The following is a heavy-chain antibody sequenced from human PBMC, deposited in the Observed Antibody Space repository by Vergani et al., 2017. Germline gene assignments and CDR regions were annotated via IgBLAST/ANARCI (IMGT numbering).Heavy chain of an antibody. CDR1: GGSFSGYY. CDR2: INHSGST. D-gene: IGHD3-22*01. J-gene: IGHJ4*02. CDR3: ARGLPTYDSSGYYFLYFDY. V-gene: IGHV4-34*01. Sequence: QVQLQQWGAGLLKPSETLSLTCAVYGGSFSGYYWSWIRQPPGKGLEWIGEINHSGSTNYNPSLKSRVTISVDTSKNQFSLKLSSVTAADTAVYYCARGLPTYDSSGYYFLYFDYWGQGTLVTVAS.